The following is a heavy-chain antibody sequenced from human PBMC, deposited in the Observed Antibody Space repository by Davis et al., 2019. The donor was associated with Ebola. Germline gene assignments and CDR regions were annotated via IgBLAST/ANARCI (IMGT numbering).Heavy chain of an antibody. J-gene: IGHJ5*02. CDR1: GYTFTSYG. CDR3: AHLFAVVGVGVWFDP. D-gene: IGHD1-26*01. Sequence: ASVKVSCKASGYTFTSYGISWVRQAPGQGLEWMGWISAYNGNTNYAQKLQGRATMTTDTSTSTAYMELRSLRSDDTAVYYCAHLFAVVGVGVWFDPWGQGTLVTVSS. CDR2: ISAYNGNT. V-gene: IGHV1-18*01.